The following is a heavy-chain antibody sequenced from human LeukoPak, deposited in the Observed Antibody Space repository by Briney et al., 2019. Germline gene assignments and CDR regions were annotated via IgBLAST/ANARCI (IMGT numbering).Heavy chain of an antibody. CDR2: ISSSGTIV. CDR1: GFILSGYE. J-gene: IGHJ3*01. D-gene: IGHD3-10*01. CDR3: ARDPGYGAGSYSGPDSFDL. V-gene: IGHV3-48*03. Sequence: GGSLRLSCAASGFILSGYEMNWVRQAPGKGLEWVSCISSSGTIVYYADYVQGRFTISRDNAKNSLYLQMDSLRVDDTAVYYCARDPGYGAGSYSGPDSFDLWGLGTMATVS.